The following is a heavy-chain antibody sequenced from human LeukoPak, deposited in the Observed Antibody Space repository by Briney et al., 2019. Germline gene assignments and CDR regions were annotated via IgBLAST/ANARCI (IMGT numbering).Heavy chain of an antibody. D-gene: IGHD6-13*01. J-gene: IGHJ6*02. V-gene: IGHV1-69*04. Sequence: SVKVSCKASGGTFSSYAISWVRQAPGQGLEWMGRITPILGIANYAQKFQGRVTITADKSTSTAYMELSSLRSEDTAVYYCARAKIAAAAIPGYYYYGMDVWGQGTTVTVSS. CDR1: GGTFSSYA. CDR3: ARAKIAAAAIPGYYYYGMDV. CDR2: ITPILGIA.